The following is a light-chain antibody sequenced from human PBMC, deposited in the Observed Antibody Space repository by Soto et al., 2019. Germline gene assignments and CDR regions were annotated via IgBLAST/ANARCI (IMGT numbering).Light chain of an antibody. CDR3: QQYHNWPL. CDR2: GAS. Sequence: EIVLTQSPGTLSLSPGERATLSCRASQSVSSSYLAWYQQKPGQAPRLLIYGASSRATGIPDRFSGSGSGTDFTLTISRLEPEDFAVYSCQQYHNWPLFGQGTKVDIK. CDR1: QSVSSSY. V-gene: IGKV3-20*01. J-gene: IGKJ1*01.